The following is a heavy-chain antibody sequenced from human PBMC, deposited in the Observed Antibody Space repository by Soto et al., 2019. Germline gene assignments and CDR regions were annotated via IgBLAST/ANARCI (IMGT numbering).Heavy chain of an antibody. V-gene: IGHV3-53*01. Sequence: GGSRRLSCAISGFSVSSNYLSWVRQAPGKGLEWVSVHYSGGRTYYADSVQGRFTISRDKSNNTLYLQMRRVRAEDTAVYFCARHRHPRGTVGATSPLDPWGQGTQVTVSS. CDR3: ARHRHPRGTVGATSPLDP. CDR2: HYSGGRT. J-gene: IGHJ5*02. D-gene: IGHD1-26*01. CDR1: GFSVSSNY.